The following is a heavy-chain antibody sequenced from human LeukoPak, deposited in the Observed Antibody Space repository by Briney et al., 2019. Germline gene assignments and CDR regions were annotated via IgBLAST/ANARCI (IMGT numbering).Heavy chain of an antibody. D-gene: IGHD2-2*01. Sequence: SGTLSLTCTVSGGSISSRDYYWGWLRQPPGKGLEWIGRVYYSGSSYYNPSLKSRVTISVDTSKNQFSLKLSSVTAADTAVYYCASSAQLRQMRKANYYYYYYMDVWGKGTTVTVSS. J-gene: IGHJ6*03. CDR2: VYYSGSS. CDR1: GGSISSRDYY. V-gene: IGHV4-39*07. CDR3: ASSAQLRQMRKANYYYYYYMDV.